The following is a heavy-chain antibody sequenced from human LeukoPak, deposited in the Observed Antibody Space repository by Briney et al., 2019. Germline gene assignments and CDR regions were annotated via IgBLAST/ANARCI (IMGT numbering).Heavy chain of an antibody. Sequence: PSETLSLTCTVSGGSISSYYWNWIRQPPGKGLEWIAYIYYSGSTNYNPSLKSRVTISVDTSKNQFSLKLSSVTAADTAVYYCARAIWYYGSGSYLDYWGQGTLVTVSS. D-gene: IGHD3-10*01. J-gene: IGHJ4*02. CDR3: ARAIWYYGSGSYLDY. CDR2: IYYSGST. V-gene: IGHV4-59*01. CDR1: GGSISSYY.